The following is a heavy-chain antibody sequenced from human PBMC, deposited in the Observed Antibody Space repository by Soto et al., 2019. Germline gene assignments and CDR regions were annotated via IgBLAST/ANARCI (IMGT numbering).Heavy chain of an antibody. CDR1: GFTFSSYG. CDR3: AKDPSDILTGYYSP. J-gene: IGHJ5*02. CDR2: ISYDGSNK. V-gene: IGHV3-30*18. D-gene: IGHD3-9*01. Sequence: GGSLRLSCAASGFTFSSYGMHWVRQAPGKGLEWVAVISYDGSNKYYADSVKGRFTISRDNSKNTLYLQMNSLRAEDTAVYYCAKDPSDILTGYYSPWGQGTLVTV.